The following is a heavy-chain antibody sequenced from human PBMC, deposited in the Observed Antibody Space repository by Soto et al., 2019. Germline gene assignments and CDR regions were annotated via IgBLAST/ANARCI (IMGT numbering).Heavy chain of an antibody. J-gene: IGHJ3*02. D-gene: IGHD1-26*01. CDR1: GGSISSGGYY. V-gene: IGHV4-31*03. Sequence: SSETLSLTCTVSGGSISSGGYYWSWIRQHPGKGLEWIGYIYYSGSTYYNPSLKSRVTISVDTSKNQFSLKLSSVTAADKAVYYCARDWEEETAYDAFDIWGQGKMVTVSS. CDR2: IYYSGST. CDR3: ARDWEEETAYDAFDI.